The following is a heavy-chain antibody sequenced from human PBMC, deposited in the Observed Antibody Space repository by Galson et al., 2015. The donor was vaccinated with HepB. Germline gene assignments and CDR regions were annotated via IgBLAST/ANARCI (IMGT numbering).Heavy chain of an antibody. D-gene: IGHD6-13*01. CDR2: ISYDGSNK. V-gene: IGHV3-30*18. J-gene: IGHJ5*02. Sequence: SLRLSCAASGFTFSSYGMHWVRQAPGKGLGWVAVISYDGSNKYYADSVKGRFTISRDNSKNTLYLQMNSLRAEDTAVYYCAKDLAIAAAGTSGPSPWGQGTLVTVSS. CDR3: AKDLAIAAAGTSGPSP. CDR1: GFTFSSYG.